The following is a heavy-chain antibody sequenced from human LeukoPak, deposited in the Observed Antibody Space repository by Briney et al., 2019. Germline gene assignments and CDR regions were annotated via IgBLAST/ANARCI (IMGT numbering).Heavy chain of an antibody. CDR2: ISAYNGNT. V-gene: IGHV1-18*01. J-gene: IGHJ5*02. CDR1: GCTFTSYG. Sequence: ASVKVSCKASGCTFTSYGISWVRQAPGQGLEWMGWISAYNGNTNYAQKLQGRVTMTTDTSTSTAYMELRSLRSEDTAVYYCARGIAVAGTTWFDPWGQGTLVTVSS. CDR3: ARGIAVAGTTWFDP. D-gene: IGHD6-19*01.